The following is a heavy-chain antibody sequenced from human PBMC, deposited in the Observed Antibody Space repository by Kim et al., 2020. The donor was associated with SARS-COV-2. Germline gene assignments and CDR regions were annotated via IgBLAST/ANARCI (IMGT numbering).Heavy chain of an antibody. J-gene: IGHJ4*02. D-gene: IGHD5-12*01. CDR3: VKGAWLDY. Sequence: GGSLRLSCVASGFSFGTFDMSWVRQAPGKGLKWVSVIKRPDDSAYYAESAKGRFTVSRDSARNTLYLQMNSLRVDDTAVYYCVKGAWLDYWGPGTLVTVSS. CDR1: GFSFGTFD. V-gene: IGHV3-23*01. CDR2: IKRPDDSA.